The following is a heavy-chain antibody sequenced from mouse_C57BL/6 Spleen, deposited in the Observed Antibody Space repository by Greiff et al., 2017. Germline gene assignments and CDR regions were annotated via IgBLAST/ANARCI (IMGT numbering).Heavy chain of an antibody. CDR2: IHPNSGST. Sequence: QVQLQQPGAELVKPGASVKLSCKASGYTFTSYWMHWVKQRPGQGLEWIGMIHPNSGSTNYNEKFKSKATLTVAKSSSTAYMQLSSLTSEDSAVYDCASGITTVVAREFDYWGQGTTLTVSS. J-gene: IGHJ2*01. D-gene: IGHD1-1*01. CDR3: ASGITTVVAREFDY. V-gene: IGHV1-64*01. CDR1: GYTFTSYW.